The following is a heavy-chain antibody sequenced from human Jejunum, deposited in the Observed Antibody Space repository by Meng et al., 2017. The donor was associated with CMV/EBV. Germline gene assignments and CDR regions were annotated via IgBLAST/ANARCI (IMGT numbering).Heavy chain of an antibody. Sequence: KDVGLHWVLQAPGKGLEWASGISWNGGSIGYAAAVKGRFAISRDKASNSLYLQMNSLRPEDTALYYCAKDRTYDFWTSDSVGIDYWGQGTLGTVSS. CDR3: AKDRTYDFWTSDSVGIDY. CDR2: ISWNGGSI. V-gene: IGHV3-9*01. J-gene: IGHJ4*02. D-gene: IGHD3/OR15-3a*01. CDR1: KDVG.